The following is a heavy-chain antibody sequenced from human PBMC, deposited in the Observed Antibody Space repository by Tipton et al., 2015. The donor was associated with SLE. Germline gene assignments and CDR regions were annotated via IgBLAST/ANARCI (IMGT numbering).Heavy chain of an antibody. CDR2: IYYSGST. V-gene: IGHV4-59*11. CDR1: GGSISSHY. Sequence: TLSLTCTVSGGSISSHYWSWIRQPPGKGLEWIGYIYYSGSTYYNPSLKSRVTISVDTSKNQFSLKLNSVTAADTAVYYCARGEVVITSAQGYYYYMDVWGKGTTVTVSS. CDR3: ARGEVVITSAQGYYYYMDV. J-gene: IGHJ6*03. D-gene: IGHD3-22*01.